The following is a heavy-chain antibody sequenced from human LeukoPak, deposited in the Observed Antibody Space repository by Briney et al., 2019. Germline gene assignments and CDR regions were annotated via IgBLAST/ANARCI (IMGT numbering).Heavy chain of an antibody. J-gene: IGHJ4*02. D-gene: IGHD2-2*01. Sequence: AGGSLRLSCAASGFTLSRYWMHWVRQAPGKGLVWVSRIHSDGSSTDYADAVKGRFTISRDNAKNTLYLQMNSLRAEDTAMYYCARPGYCNSITCYYYFDSWGQGTLVTVSS. CDR3: ARPGYCNSITCYYYFDS. CDR1: GFTLSRYW. V-gene: IGHV3-74*01. CDR2: IHSDGSST.